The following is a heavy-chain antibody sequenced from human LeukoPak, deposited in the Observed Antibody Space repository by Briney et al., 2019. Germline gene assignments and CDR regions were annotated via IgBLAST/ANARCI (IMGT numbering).Heavy chain of an antibody. Sequence: ASVKVSCKASGYTFTGYYMHWVRQAPGQGLEWMGWINPNSGGTNYAQKFQGRVTMTRDTSISTAYMELSRPRSDDTAVYYCARVMDTAMVSLLDAFDIWGQGTMVTVSS. V-gene: IGHV1-2*02. J-gene: IGHJ3*02. CDR1: GYTFTGYY. CDR2: INPNSGGT. D-gene: IGHD5-18*01. CDR3: ARVMDTAMVSLLDAFDI.